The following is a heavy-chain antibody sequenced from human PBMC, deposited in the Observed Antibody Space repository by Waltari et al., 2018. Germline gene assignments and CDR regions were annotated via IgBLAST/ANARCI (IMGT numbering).Heavy chain of an antibody. CDR2: TYYRSKWYN. V-gene: IGHV6-1*01. J-gene: IGHJ6*02. Sequence: QVQLQQSGPGLVKPSQTLSLPCAISGDRVSSNSAAWNWTRQSPSRGLEWLGRTYYRSKWYNDYAVSVKSRITINPDTSKNQFSLQLNSVTPEDTAVYYCARAYSGSYKRNYYYGMDVWGQGTTVTVSS. CDR3: ARAYSGSYKRNYYYGMDV. CDR1: GDRVSSNSAA. D-gene: IGHD1-26*01.